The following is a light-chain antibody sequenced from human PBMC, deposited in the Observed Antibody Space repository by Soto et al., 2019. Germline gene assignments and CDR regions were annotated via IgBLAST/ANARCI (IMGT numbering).Light chain of an antibody. V-gene: IGKV3-11*01. CDR3: QQRSSWPTTIT. CDR1: QSVSTY. J-gene: IGKJ5*01. CDR2: DAS. Sequence: ESVLTQSPATLSLSTGERATLSCRASQSVSTYLAWYQQRPGQAPRLLIYDASYRATDIPPRFSGSGSGTDFTLTISSLEPEDFAVYYCQQRSSWPTTITFGQGTRLEIK.